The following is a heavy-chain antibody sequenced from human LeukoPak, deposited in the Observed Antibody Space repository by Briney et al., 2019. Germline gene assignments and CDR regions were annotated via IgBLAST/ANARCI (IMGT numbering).Heavy chain of an antibody. Sequence: PSETLSLTCAVYGGSFSGYYWSWIRQPPGKGLEWIGEINHSGSTNYNPSLKSRVTISVDTSKNQFSLKLSSVTAADTAVYYCARVRVGATTPYYYYYMDVWGKGTTVTVSS. CDR1: GGSFSGYY. V-gene: IGHV4-34*01. D-gene: IGHD1-26*01. CDR2: INHSGST. CDR3: ARVRVGATTPYYYYYMDV. J-gene: IGHJ6*03.